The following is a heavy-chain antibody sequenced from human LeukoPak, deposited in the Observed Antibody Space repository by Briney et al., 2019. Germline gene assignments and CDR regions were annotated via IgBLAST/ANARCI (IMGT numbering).Heavy chain of an antibody. CDR2: ISYDGSNK. V-gene: IGHV3-30*04. J-gene: IGHJ6*03. Sequence: GGSLRLSCAASGFTFSSYAMHWVRQAPGKGLEWVAVISYDGSNKYYADSVKGRFTISRDNAKNSLYLQMNSLRAEDTAVYYCARDSCSGGSCYSGGYYYYYYMDVWGKGTTVTVSS. D-gene: IGHD2-15*01. CDR1: GFTFSSYA. CDR3: ARDSCSGGSCYSGGYYYYYYMDV.